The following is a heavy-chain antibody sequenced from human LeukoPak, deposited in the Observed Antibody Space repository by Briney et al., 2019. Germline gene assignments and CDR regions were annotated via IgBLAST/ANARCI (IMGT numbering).Heavy chain of an antibody. J-gene: IGHJ5*01. V-gene: IGHV3-23*01. CDR3: AKDRHAPGRYCSSTSCFPFDS. Sequence: GGSLRLSCAASGFTFSSYGMSWARQAPGKGLEWVSAISGSGGSTYYADSVKGRFTISRDNSKNTLYLQMNSLRAEDTAVYYCAKDRHAPGRYCSSTSCFPFDSWGQGTLVTVSS. D-gene: IGHD2-2*01. CDR1: GFTFSSYG. CDR2: ISGSGGST.